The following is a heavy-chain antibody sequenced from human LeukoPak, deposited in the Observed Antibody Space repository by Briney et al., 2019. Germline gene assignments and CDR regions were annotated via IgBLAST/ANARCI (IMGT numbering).Heavy chain of an antibody. Sequence: PGGSLRLSCVPSGFTASSNYMTWVRQAPGKGLEWVSVIYGGGTTYYADSVKGRFTISRDNSKNTVYLQMNSLRAEDTAVYYCARGDNWFDPWGQGTLVTVSS. V-gene: IGHV3-53*01. CDR1: GFTASSNY. CDR2: IYGGGTT. J-gene: IGHJ5*02. CDR3: ARGDNWFDP.